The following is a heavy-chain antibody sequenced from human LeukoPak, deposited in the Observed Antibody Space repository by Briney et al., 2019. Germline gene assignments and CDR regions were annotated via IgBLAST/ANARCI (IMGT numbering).Heavy chain of an antibody. CDR3: ARSHDHLWGNYPDY. J-gene: IGHJ4*02. CDR2: IHHDGRI. D-gene: IGHD3-16*02. V-gene: IGHV4/OR15-8*01. Sequence: SETLYLTCDVSGGSIDSTNWWNWIRQPPGKGLEWIGEIHHDGRINYNPSLKSRVTLSVDKSKNQFSLRLNSVTAADTAMYYCARSHDHLWGNYPDYWGQGTLVTVSS. CDR1: GGSIDSTNW.